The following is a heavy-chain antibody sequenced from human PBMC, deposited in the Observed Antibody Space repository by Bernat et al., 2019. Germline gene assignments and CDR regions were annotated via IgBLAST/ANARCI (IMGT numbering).Heavy chain of an antibody. CDR3: AREYTVTTLDSESQNN. Sequence: QVQLQESGPGLVKPSQTLSLTCTVSGGSISSGSYYWSWIRQPAGKGLEWIGRIYTSGSTNYNPSLKSRVTISVDTSKNQFSLKLSSVTAADTAVYYCAREYTVTTLDSESQNNRGQGTLVTVSS. J-gene: IGHJ4*02. CDR2: IYTSGST. V-gene: IGHV4-61*02. D-gene: IGHD4-17*01. CDR1: GGSISSGSYY.